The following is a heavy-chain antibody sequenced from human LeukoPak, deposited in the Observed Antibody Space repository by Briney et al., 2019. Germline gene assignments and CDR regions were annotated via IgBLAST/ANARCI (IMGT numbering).Heavy chain of an antibody. D-gene: IGHD3-22*01. CDR2: INWNGGST. V-gene: IGHV3-20*04. CDR3: ARAGVFHYDSRGYPDY. J-gene: IGHJ4*02. CDR1: GFTFDDYG. Sequence: GGSLRLSCAASGFTFDDYGMSWVRQAPGKGLEWVSGINWNGGSTGYADSVKGRFTISRDNAKNSLYLQMNSLRAEDTALYYCARAGVFHYDSRGYPDYWGQGTLVTVSS.